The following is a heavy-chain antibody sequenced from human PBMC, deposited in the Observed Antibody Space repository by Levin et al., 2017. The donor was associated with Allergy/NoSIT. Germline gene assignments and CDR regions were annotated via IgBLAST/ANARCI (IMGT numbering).Heavy chain of an antibody. V-gene: IGHV3-30*04. D-gene: IGHD2/OR15-2a*01. Sequence: PGGSLRLSCAASGFTFSSYAMHWVRQAPGKGLEWVAVISYDGSNKYYADSVKGRFTISRDNSKNTLYLQMNSLRAEDTAVYYCARDRIFLGAGFDYWGQGTLVTVSS. CDR1: GFTFSSYA. CDR3: ARDRIFLGAGFDY. CDR2: ISYDGSNK. J-gene: IGHJ4*02.